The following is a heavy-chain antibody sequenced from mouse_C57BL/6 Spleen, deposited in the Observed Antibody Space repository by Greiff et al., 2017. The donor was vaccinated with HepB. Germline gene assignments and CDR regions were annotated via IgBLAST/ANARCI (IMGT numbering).Heavy chain of an antibody. CDR1: GYTFTSYW. CDR3: AREDQAIPAWFAY. CDR2: IDPSDSYT. V-gene: IGHV1-59*01. Sequence: QVQLKQPGAELVRPGTSVKLSCKASGYTFTSYWMHWVKQRPGQGLEWIGVIDPSDSYTNYNQKFKGKATLTVDTSSSTAYMQLSSLTSEDSAVYYCAREDQAIPAWFAYWGQGTLVTVSA. D-gene: IGHD3-2*02. J-gene: IGHJ3*01.